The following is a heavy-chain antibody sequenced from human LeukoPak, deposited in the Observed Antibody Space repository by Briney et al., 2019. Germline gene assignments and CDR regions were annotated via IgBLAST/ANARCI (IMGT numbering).Heavy chain of an antibody. CDR2: IYYSGST. Sequence: SETLSLTCTVSGGSVSSSSYYWSWIRQPPGKGLEWIGSIYYSGSTYYNPSLKSRVTISVDTSKNQFSLKLSSVTAADTAVYYCARPRGAARPHWFDPWGQGTLVTVSS. V-gene: IGHV4-39*01. CDR1: GGSVSSSSYY. J-gene: IGHJ5*02. D-gene: IGHD6-6*01. CDR3: ARPRGAARPHWFDP.